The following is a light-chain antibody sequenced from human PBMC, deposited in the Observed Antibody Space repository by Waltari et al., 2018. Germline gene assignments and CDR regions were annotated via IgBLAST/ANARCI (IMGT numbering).Light chain of an antibody. J-gene: IGKJ3*01. CDR1: QSVSTY. Sequence: DIQMTQSPSSLSASVGDKITITCRASQSVSTYLNWYQQKPGKAPKLLISGASSLQSGVPSRFSGSGSVTDFTLTISSLQPEDFATYYCQQSYSTPLIFGPGTKVDIK. V-gene: IGKV1-39*01. CDR3: QQSYSTPLI. CDR2: GAS.